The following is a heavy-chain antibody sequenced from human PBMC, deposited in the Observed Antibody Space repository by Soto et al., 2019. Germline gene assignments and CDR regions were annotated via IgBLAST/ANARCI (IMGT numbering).Heavy chain of an antibody. CDR3: ARDVLVDCSSTSCSSGGYYYYGMDV. J-gene: IGHJ6*02. CDR1: GYTFTSYG. Sequence: ASVKVSCKASGYTFTSYGISWVRQAPGQGLEWMGWISANNGNTNYVQKLQGRVTMTTDTSTSTAYMELSSLRSEDTAVYYCARDVLVDCSSTSCSSGGYYYYGMDVWGQGTTVTVSS. D-gene: IGHD2-2*01. V-gene: IGHV1-18*01. CDR2: ISANNGNT.